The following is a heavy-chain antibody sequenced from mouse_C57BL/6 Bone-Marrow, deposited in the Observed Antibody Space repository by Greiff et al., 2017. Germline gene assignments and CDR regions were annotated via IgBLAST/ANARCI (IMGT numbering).Heavy chain of an antibody. Sequence: QVQLQQPGAELVKPGASVKMSCKASGYTFTSYWITWVKQRPGQGLEWIGDIYPGSGSTNYNEKFKSKATLTVDTSSSTAYMQRSSLTSEASAVYYGARPYCSNCWYVGVWDTGTAVTVSS. D-gene: IGHD2-5*01. V-gene: IGHV1-55*01. CDR2: IYPGSGST. J-gene: IGHJ1*03. CDR1: GYTFTSYW. CDR3: ARPYCSNCWYVGV.